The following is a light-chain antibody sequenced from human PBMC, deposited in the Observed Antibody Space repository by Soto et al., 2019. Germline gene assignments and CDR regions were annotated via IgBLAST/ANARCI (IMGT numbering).Light chain of an antibody. Sequence: QSALTQPASVSGSPGQSITISCTGTRSDVGGYKYVSWYQHHPGKAPKVMIYDVSNRPSGVSNRFSGSKSANTASLTISGLQAEDEADYYCSSYTSSSTYVFGTGTKLTVL. V-gene: IGLV2-14*03. CDR1: RSDVGGYKY. J-gene: IGLJ1*01. CDR2: DVS. CDR3: SSYTSSSTYV.